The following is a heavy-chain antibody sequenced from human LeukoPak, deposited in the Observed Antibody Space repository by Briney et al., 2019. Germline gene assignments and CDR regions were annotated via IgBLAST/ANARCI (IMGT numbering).Heavy chain of an antibody. CDR2: INHSGST. D-gene: IGHD3-16*01. CDR3: AHGGVFDY. V-gene: IGHV4-34*01. Sequence: SETLSLTCAVSGGSISSGGYYWSWIRQPPGKGLEWIGEINHSGSTNYNPSLKSRVTISVDTSKNQFSLKLSSVTAADTAVYYCAHGGVFDYWGQGTLVTVSS. CDR1: GGSISSGGYY. J-gene: IGHJ4*02.